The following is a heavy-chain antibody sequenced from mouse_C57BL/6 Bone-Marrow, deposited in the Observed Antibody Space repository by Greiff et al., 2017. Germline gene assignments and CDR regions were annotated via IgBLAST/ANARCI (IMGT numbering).Heavy chain of an antibody. CDR2: IYPGGGYT. D-gene: IGHD3-1*01. CDR1: GYTFTNYG. J-gene: IGHJ1*03. Sequence: QVQLQQSGAELVRPGTSVKLSCKASGYTFTNYGIGWAKQRPGHGLEWIGDIYPGGGYTNYNEKFKGKATLTADKSSSTAYMQFSSLTSEDSAIYYCARRGLRWYFDVWGTGTTVTVSS. CDR3: ARRGLRWYFDV. V-gene: IGHV1-63*01.